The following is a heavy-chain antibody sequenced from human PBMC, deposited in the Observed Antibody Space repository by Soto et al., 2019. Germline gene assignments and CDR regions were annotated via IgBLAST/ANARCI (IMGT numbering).Heavy chain of an antibody. CDR2: INSDGSSK. D-gene: IGHD2-15*01. CDR3: VRTSLVVAAATREDY. J-gene: IGHJ4*02. V-gene: IGHV3-74*01. CDR1: GFTFSSYW. Sequence: EVQLVESGGGLVQPGESLRLSCAASGFTFSSYWMHWVRQAPGKGLVWVSRINSDGSSKSYAGSVKGRFTISSDNAKNTLYLQMNSLRAEDTAVYYCVRTSLVVAAATREDYWGQGTLVTVSS.